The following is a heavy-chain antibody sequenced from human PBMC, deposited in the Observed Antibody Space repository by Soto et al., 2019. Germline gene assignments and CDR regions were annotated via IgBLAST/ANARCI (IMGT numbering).Heavy chain of an antibody. CDR1: GGSFSGYY. D-gene: IGHD3-10*01. V-gene: IGHV4-34*01. J-gene: IGHJ5*02. CDR2: INHSGST. Sequence: SETLSLTCAVYGGSFSGYYWSWIRQPPGKGLEWIGEINHSGSTNYNPSLKSRVTISVDTSKNQFSLKLSSVTAADTAVYYCARKGSGSYYRPNWFDPWGQGTLVTVSS. CDR3: ARKGSGSYYRPNWFDP.